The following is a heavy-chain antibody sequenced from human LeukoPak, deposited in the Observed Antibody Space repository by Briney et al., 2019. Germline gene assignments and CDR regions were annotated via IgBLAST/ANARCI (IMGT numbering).Heavy chain of an antibody. J-gene: IGHJ4*02. CDR3: ARSSEPYDSSGYYSYYFDY. Sequence: PSETLSLTCTVSGGSIRSYYWSWIRQPPGKGLEWIGYIYYSGSTNYNPSLKSRVTISVDTSKNQFSLKLSSVTAADTAVYYCARSSEPYDSSGYYSYYFDYWGQGTLVTVSS. CDR2: IYYSGST. D-gene: IGHD3-22*01. CDR1: GGSIRSYY. V-gene: IGHV4-59*01.